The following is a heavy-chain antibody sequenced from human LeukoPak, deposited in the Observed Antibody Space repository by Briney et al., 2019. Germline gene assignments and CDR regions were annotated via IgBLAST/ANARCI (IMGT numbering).Heavy chain of an antibody. CDR1: GFTVSSTY. CDR2: ISNAGST. Sequence: PGGSLRLSCAASGFTVSSTYMSWVRQAPGKGLEWVSIISNAGSTYSADSVKGRLTISRENSKNTVFLQINSLRAEDTAVYYCARDRPGGYYGFDYWGQGTLVTVSS. J-gene: IGHJ4*02. V-gene: IGHV3-53*01. D-gene: IGHD3-22*01. CDR3: ARDRPGGYYGFDY.